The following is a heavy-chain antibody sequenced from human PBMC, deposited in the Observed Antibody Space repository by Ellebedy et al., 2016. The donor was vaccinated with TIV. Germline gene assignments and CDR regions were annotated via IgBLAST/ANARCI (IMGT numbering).Heavy chain of an antibody. CDR3: ARVNQWQGFDA. CDR1: GYTFSDYG. J-gene: IGHJ5*02. Sequence: ASVKVSCXASGYTFSDYGISWVRQAPGQGLEWMGWFSAYNRTTNYAQKLQGRVTMTTDTSTSTAYMELRGLRSDDTAVYYCARVNQWQGFDAWGQGTLVTVSS. V-gene: IGHV1-18*01. D-gene: IGHD6-19*01. CDR2: FSAYNRTT.